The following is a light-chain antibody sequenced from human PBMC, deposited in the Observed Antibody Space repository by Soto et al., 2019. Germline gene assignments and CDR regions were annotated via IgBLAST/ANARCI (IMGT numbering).Light chain of an antibody. CDR2: GAS. V-gene: IGKV1-39*01. CDR1: ENIKNY. CDR3: AQIYTAQWT. Sequence: DIPVTQSPSSLPASLGDRVTITCRASENIKNYLIWYQQKPGKAPKLLIYGASTLKTGVPSTFSGSGSGTDFTFTIGGLQPDDVATYYCAQIYTAQWTFGQGTRVDLK. J-gene: IGKJ1*01.